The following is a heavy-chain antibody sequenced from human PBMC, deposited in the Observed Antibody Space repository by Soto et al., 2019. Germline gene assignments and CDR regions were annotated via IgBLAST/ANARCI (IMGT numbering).Heavy chain of an antibody. CDR3: ARAYGGFDNGLDV. J-gene: IGHJ6*02. Sequence: PSETLSLTCTVSGDSIRSYYWTWIRQPPGKGLELIGYIYYSGSTRYNPSLKSRVTISVDMSKNQFSLKLSTVIAADTAVYYCARAYGGFDNGLDVWGQGTAVNVSS. D-gene: IGHD5-12*01. CDR2: IYYSGST. V-gene: IGHV4-59*01. CDR1: GDSIRSYY.